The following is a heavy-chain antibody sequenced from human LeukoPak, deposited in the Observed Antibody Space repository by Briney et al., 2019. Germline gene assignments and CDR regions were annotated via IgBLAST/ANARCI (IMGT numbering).Heavy chain of an antibody. V-gene: IGHV3-21*01. CDR2: ISSSSSYI. CDR3: AYYDFWSGYYDFDY. CDR1: GFTFSSYS. Sequence: GGSLRLSCAASGFTFSSYSMNWVRQAPGKGLEWVSSISSSSSYIYCADSVKGRFTISRDNAKNSLYLQMNSLRAEDTAVYYCAYYDFWSGYYDFDYWGQGTLVTVSS. D-gene: IGHD3-3*01. J-gene: IGHJ4*02.